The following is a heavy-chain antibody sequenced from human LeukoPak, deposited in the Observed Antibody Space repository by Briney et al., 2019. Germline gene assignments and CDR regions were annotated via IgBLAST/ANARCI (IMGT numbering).Heavy chain of an antibody. CDR2: ISSSSSAI. J-gene: IGHJ4*02. D-gene: IGHD2-15*01. CDR1: GFIFSSYW. V-gene: IGHV3-48*02. Sequence: HTGGSLRLSCAASGFIFSSYWMTWVRQAPGKGLEWVSYISSSSSAIYYADSVKGRFTISRDNAKNSLYPQMNSLRDEDTAVYYCAKASYCSGGSCYSGYWGQGTLVTVSS. CDR3: AKASYCSGGSCYSGY.